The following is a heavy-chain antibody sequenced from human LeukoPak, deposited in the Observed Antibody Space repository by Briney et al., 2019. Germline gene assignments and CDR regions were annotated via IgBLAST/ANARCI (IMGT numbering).Heavy chain of an antibody. V-gene: IGHV4-34*01. J-gene: IGHJ5*02. CDR2: INHSGST. Sequence: SETLSLTCAVYGGSFSGYYWSWLRQPPGKGLEWIGEINHSGSTNYNPSLKSRVTISVDTSKNQFSLKLSSVTAADTAVYYCARGITMVPGVTTVNWFDPWGQGTLVTVSS. CDR3: ARGITMVPGVTTVNWFDP. D-gene: IGHD3-10*01. CDR1: GGSFSGYY.